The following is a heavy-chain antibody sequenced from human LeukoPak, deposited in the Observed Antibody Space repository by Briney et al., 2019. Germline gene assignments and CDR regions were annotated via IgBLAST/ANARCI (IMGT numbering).Heavy chain of an antibody. CDR1: GGSISSSNW. Sequence: SETLSLTCAVSGGSISSSNWWSWVRQPPGKGLEWIGEIYHSGSTNYNPSLKSRVTISVDKSKNQFSLKLSSVTAADTAVYYCARDRYRYYYGSGSSYDFDYWGQGTLVTVSS. V-gene: IGHV4-4*02. CDR2: IYHSGST. J-gene: IGHJ4*02. CDR3: ARDRYRYYYGSGSSYDFDY. D-gene: IGHD3-10*01.